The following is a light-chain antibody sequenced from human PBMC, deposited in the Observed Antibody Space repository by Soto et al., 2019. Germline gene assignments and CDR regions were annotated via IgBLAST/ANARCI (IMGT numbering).Light chain of an antibody. CDR1: QDIGND. CDR2: ASS. V-gene: IGKV1-17*01. CDR3: LQHNSFPFT. Sequence: DIQMTQSPSSLSASVGDRVTITCRASQDIGNDLDWYQQKPGKAPKRLIYASSSLQSGAPARFSGTGSGTEFTFTVSSLQPEDYATDYCLQHNSFPFTFGPGTKVDV. J-gene: IGKJ3*01.